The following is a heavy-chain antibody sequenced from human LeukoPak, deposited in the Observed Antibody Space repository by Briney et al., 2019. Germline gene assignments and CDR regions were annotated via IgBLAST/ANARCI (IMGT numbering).Heavy chain of an antibody. Sequence: GGSLRLSCAASGFSFSSYAMNWVRQAPGKGLEWVSYISSSSSTIYYADSVKGRFTISRDNAKNSLYLQMNGLRAEDTAVYYCARDRAGTVNYYYYYGMDVWGQGTTVTVSS. CDR2: ISSSSSTI. CDR3: ARDRAGTVNYYYYYGMDV. CDR1: GFSFSSYA. V-gene: IGHV3-48*01. J-gene: IGHJ6*02. D-gene: IGHD6-13*01.